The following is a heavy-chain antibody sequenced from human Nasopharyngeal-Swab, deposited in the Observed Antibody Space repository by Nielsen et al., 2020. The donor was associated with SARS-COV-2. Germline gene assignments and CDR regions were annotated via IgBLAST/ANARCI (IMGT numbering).Heavy chain of an antibody. D-gene: IGHD3-3*01. V-gene: IGHV4-34*01. J-gene: IGHJ6*02. Sequence: GSLRLSCKVSGGSISSYYWSWIRQPPGKGLEWIGEINHSGSTNYNPSLKSRVTISVDTSKNQFSLKLSSVTAADTAVYYCARNPPGYYDFIHYGMDVWGQGTTVTVSS. CDR3: ARNPPGYYDFIHYGMDV. CDR1: GGSISSYY. CDR2: INHSGST.